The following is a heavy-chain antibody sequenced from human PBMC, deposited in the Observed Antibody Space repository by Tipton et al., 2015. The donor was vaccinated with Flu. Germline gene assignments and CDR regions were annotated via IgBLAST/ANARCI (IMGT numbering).Heavy chain of an antibody. Sequence: QLVQSGAEVRKPGESLNISCKTSGYPFTKYWIAWVRQLPGKGLEWMGVIYPGDSDTVYSPSFQGHVTIAADKSISTAYLQWSSLKASDTAMYFCASLYETGSYNDYFDYWGQGTLVTVSS. J-gene: IGHJ4*02. CDR3: ASLYETGSYNDYFDY. CDR1: GYPFTKYW. V-gene: IGHV5-51*01. CDR2: IYPGDSDT. D-gene: IGHD3-10*01.